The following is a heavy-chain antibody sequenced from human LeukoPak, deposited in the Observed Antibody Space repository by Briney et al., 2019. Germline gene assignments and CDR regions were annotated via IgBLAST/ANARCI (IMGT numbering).Heavy chain of an antibody. J-gene: IGHJ4*02. D-gene: IGHD5-18*01. CDR1: GLTFSTSG. Sequence: GGSLRLSCTASGLTFSTSGFNWVRQAPGKGLEWVSYISSSGSTIYYADSVKGRFTISRDNAKNSLYLQMNSLRAEDTAVYYCARDAPGNTALDYWGQGTLVTVSS. CDR3: ARDAPGNTALDY. CDR2: ISSSGSTI. V-gene: IGHV3-48*04.